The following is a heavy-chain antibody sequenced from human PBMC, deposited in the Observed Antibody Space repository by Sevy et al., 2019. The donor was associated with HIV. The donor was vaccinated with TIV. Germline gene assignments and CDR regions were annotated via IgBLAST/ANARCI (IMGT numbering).Heavy chain of an antibody. D-gene: IGHD4-17*01. Sequence: GGSLRLSCAASGFTFSSYSMNWVRQAPGKGLEWVSSISSSSSYIYYADSVKGRFTISRDNAKNSLYLQMNSLRAEDTAVYYCARRGDDDKPLDYWGQGTLVTVSS. V-gene: IGHV3-21*01. J-gene: IGHJ4*02. CDR1: GFTFSSYS. CDR2: ISSSSSYI. CDR3: ARRGDDDKPLDY.